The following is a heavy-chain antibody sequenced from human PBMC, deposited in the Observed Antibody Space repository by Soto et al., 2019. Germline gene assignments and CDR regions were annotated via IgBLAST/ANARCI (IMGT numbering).Heavy chain of an antibody. Sequence: QVQLVQSGAEVREPGASVKVSCKASGYSFSSLDINWVRQTTGQGLEWMVWMQPRDGRTGYAQKFQGRVTMTRDTSINTAYIELSSLTSDDTDFYYCARGVTAGVDYWGQGTLVTVSS. CDR3: ARGVTAGVDY. D-gene: IGHD1-26*01. V-gene: IGHV1-8*01. J-gene: IGHJ4*02. CDR1: GYSFSSLD. CDR2: MQPRDGRT.